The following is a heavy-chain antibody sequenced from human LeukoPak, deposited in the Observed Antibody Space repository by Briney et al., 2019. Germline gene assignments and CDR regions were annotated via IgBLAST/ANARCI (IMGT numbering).Heavy chain of an antibody. Sequence: GGSLRLSCAASGFTFSSYAMSWVRQAPGKGLQWVSAISGSGGSTYYADSVKGRFTISRDNSKNTLYLQMNSLRAEDTAVYYCAKDWVSHYYYMDVWGKGTTVTVSS. CDR1: GFTFSSYA. CDR2: ISGSGGST. J-gene: IGHJ6*03. V-gene: IGHV3-23*01. CDR3: AKDWVSHYYYMDV. D-gene: IGHD3-16*01.